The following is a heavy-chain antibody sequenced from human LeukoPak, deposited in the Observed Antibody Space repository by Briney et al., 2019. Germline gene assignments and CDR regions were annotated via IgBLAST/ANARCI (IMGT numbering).Heavy chain of an antibody. CDR2: IKQDGSEK. Sequence: GGSLRLSCAASGFTFSSYWMSWVRQAPGKGLEWVANIKQDGSEKYYVDSVKGRFTISRDNAKNSLFLQMSGLRAEDTAVYFCARGVPSGVDYFDYWGQGTLVTVSS. CDR3: ARGVPSGVDYFDY. CDR1: GFTFSSYW. D-gene: IGHD6-19*01. J-gene: IGHJ4*02. V-gene: IGHV3-7*01.